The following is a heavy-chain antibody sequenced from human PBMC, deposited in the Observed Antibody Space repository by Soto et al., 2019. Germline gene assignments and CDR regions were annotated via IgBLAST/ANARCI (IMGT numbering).Heavy chain of an antibody. CDR1: GFTFSSYW. V-gene: IGHV3-74*01. CDR3: ARAVDYMIPTAY. Sequence: EVLLVESGGGLVQPGGSLRLSCAASGFTFSSYWMYWVRQAPGKGLVWLSRINGDGSYTSYADSVKGRFTISRDNAKNTLYLQMPSLRAEDTALYYCARAVDYMIPTAYWGQGTLVTGSS. CDR2: INGDGSYT. D-gene: IGHD3-22*01. J-gene: IGHJ4*02.